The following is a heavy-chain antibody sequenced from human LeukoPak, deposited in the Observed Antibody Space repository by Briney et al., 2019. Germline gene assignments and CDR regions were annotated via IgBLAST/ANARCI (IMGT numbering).Heavy chain of an antibody. D-gene: IGHD3-10*01. V-gene: IGHV3-74*01. CDR3: ATMSGAADF. CDR1: GFTFSSYW. J-gene: IGHJ4*02. Sequence: GGSLRLSCAASGFTFSSYWMHWVRQAPGKGLVWVSRINSDGSNTDYGGSMKGRFTISRDNAMNTLYLQMNSLRAEDTAVYYCATMSGAADFWGQGTLVTVSP. CDR2: INSDGSNT.